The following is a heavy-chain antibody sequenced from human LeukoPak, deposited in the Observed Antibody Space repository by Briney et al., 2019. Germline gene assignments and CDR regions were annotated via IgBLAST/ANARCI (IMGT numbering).Heavy chain of an antibody. J-gene: IGHJ5*02. V-gene: IGHV1-8*01. CDR2: MNPNSGNT. CDR3: ARVAVARSGWFDP. Sequence: GASETVSCKASGYTFTSYYFNWVRQAPAPGLEWTGWMNPNSGNTGYAQQFQGRVTMTRNTSISTAYMELSSRRCEDTAVYYCARVAVARSGWFDPWGRGTLVTVSS. CDR1: GYTFTSYY. D-gene: IGHD6-19*01.